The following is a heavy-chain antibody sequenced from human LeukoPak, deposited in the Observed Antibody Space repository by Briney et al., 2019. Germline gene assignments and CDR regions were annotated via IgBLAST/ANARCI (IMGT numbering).Heavy chain of an antibody. CDR1: GYTFTNYG. V-gene: IGHV1-18*01. Sequence: ASVTVSCKASGYTFTNYGITWVRQAPGQGLEWMGWISAYNGNANYAQKLQGRVTMTTDTSTSTVYMELRSLRSDDTAVYYCARRTYSSSSSIFDYWGQGTLVTVSS. D-gene: IGHD6-6*01. CDR3: ARRTYSSSSSIFDY. J-gene: IGHJ4*02. CDR2: ISAYNGNA.